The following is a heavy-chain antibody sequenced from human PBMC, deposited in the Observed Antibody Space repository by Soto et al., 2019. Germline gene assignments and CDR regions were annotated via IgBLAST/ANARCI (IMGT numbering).Heavy chain of an antibody. D-gene: IGHD3-22*01. Sequence: EVQLVESGGGLVQPGGSLRLSCAASGFSVSSNYMSWVRQAPGKGLECVSVIYSGGSTHYADSVKGRFTMSRQISKNTLYLQMNSLRAEDTAVYYCAREYYYDSRGYSSYFDYWGQGTLVTVSS. CDR3: AREYYYDSRGYSSYFDY. CDR1: GFSVSSNY. V-gene: IGHV3-53*04. J-gene: IGHJ4*02. CDR2: IYSGGST.